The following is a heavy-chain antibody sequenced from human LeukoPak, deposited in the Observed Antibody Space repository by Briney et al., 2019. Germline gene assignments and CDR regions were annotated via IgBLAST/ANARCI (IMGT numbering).Heavy chain of an antibody. J-gene: IGHJ3*02. CDR3: ARVYSSSWYSAFDI. CDR2: ISSNGGST. V-gene: IGHV3-64*01. D-gene: IGHD6-13*01. CDR1: GFTFSSYA. Sequence: PGGSLRLSCAGSGFTFSSYAMHWVRQAPGKGLEYVSAISSNGGSTYYANSLKGRFTISRDNSKNTLYLQMGSLRAEDMAVYYCARVYSSSWYSAFDIWGQGTMVTVSS.